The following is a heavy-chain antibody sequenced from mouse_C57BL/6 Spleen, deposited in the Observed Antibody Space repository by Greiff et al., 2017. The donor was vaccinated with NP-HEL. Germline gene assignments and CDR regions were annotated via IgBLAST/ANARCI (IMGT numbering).Heavy chain of an antibody. CDR1: GYTITGYC. D-gene: IGHD1-1*01. V-gene: IGHV14-1*01. CDR2: IDPADGDT. Sequence: EVQLQQSGAELVRPGASVKLSCTASGYTITGYCMHWVKQRPEQGLEWIGRIDPADGDTKYAPKFQGKATMTADTSSNTAYLQLSSLTSEDTAVHYCTTGNTAVGPYFDYWGQGTTLTVSS. J-gene: IGHJ2*01. CDR3: TTGNTAVGPYFDY.